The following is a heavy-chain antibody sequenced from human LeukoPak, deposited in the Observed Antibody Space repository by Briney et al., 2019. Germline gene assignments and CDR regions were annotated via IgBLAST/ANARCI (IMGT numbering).Heavy chain of an antibody. Sequence: ASVKVSCKASGFVFTSYGFTWVGQAGGQGLEWMGWISANDGKTHYSEKHQRRVTMSTDTVTSTAYMELRSLRSDATAVYYCARELHVERDDYWGQGTLVTVSS. CDR1: GFVFTSYG. D-gene: IGHD1-1*01. J-gene: IGHJ4*02. CDR2: ISANDGKT. V-gene: IGHV1-18*01. CDR3: ARELHVERDDY.